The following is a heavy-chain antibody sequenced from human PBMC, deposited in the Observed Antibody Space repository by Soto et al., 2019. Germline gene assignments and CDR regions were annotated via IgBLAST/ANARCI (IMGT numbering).Heavy chain of an antibody. V-gene: IGHV3-30-3*01. J-gene: IGHJ4*02. D-gene: IGHD6-6*01. CDR2: ISYDGSNK. Sequence: PGGSLRLSCAASGFTFSSYAMHWVRQAPGKGLEWVAVISYDGSNKYYADSVEGRFTISRDNSKNTLYLQMNSLRAEDTAVYYCARGRYSSSSPYYFDYWGQGTLVTVSS. CDR3: ARGRYSSSSPYYFDY. CDR1: GFTFSSYA.